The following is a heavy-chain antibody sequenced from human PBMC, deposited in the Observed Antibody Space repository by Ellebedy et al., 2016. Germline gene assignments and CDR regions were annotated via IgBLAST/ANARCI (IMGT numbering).Heavy chain of an antibody. J-gene: IGHJ4*02. CDR3: AAGRYSTSSNPL. D-gene: IGHD6-6*01. CDR1: GFTFVDYY. V-gene: IGHV3-11*01. Sequence: GGSLRLSXAASGFTFVDYYMTWIRQAPGKGLEWVSYISSSSRTMFYADSVKGRFTISRDNAKNSLYLQMNSLRPEDTAVYYCAAGRYSTSSNPLWGQGTLVTVSS. CDR2: ISSSSRTM.